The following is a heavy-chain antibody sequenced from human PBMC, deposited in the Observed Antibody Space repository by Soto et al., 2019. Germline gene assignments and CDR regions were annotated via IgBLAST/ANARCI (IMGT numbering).Heavy chain of an antibody. CDR2: ISGGASSI. CDR1: GFTFSDHF. D-gene: IGHD3-16*01. Sequence: QVQLVESGGGVVKPGGSLRLSCAASGFTFSDHFMSWIRQAPGKGLEWISYISGGASSIYYADSVKGRFTISRDNPKNSLYLQMNSLRAEDTAVYYCARWRSYSGTRSFDFWGQGTLVTVSS. J-gene: IGHJ4*02. CDR3: ARWRSYSGTRSFDF. V-gene: IGHV3-11*01.